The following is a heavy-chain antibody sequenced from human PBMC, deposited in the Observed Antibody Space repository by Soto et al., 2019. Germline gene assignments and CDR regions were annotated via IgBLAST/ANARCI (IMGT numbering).Heavy chain of an antibody. V-gene: IGHV4-30-4*01. J-gene: IGHJ6*02. CDR1: GGSISSGDYY. D-gene: IGHD3-10*01. Sequence: SETLSLTCTVSGGSISSGDYYWSWIRQPPGKGLEWIGYIYYSGSTYYNPSLKSRVTISVDTSKNQLSLKLSSVTAADTAVYYCSRVTVVRGLIQSYYYYGMDVWGQGTTVTVSS. CDR2: IYYSGST. CDR3: SRVTVVRGLIQSYYYYGMDV.